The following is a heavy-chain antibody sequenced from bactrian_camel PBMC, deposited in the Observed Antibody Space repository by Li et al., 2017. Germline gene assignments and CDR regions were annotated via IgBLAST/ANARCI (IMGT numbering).Heavy chain of an antibody. V-gene: IGHV3S25*01. Sequence: QLVESGGALVQPGGSLRLSCAASGFIFSSYWMYWVRQAPGKGLEWVSSISSLGALTYYADSAKGQFTISRDNAKNTVYLQMNSLKPEDTALYYCAAYYCPRTMLSILDTRLVDYSSHGTQVTVS. CDR1: GFIFSSYW. J-gene: IGHJ4*01. CDR2: ISSLGALT. D-gene: IGHD1*01.